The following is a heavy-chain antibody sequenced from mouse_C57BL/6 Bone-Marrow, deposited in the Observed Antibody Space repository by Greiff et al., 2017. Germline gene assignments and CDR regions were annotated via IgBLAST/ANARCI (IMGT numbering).Heavy chain of an antibody. J-gene: IGHJ3*01. CDR2: IYPRSGNT. CDR1: GYTFTSYG. CDR3: ARSGYGNPFAY. V-gene: IGHV1-81*01. Sequence: VQLQESGAELARPGASVKLSCKASGYTFTSYGISWVKQRTGQGLEWIGEIYPRSGNTYYNEKFKGKATLTADKSSSTAHMELRSLTSEDSAVYFCARSGYGNPFAYWGQGTLVTVSA. D-gene: IGHD2-1*01.